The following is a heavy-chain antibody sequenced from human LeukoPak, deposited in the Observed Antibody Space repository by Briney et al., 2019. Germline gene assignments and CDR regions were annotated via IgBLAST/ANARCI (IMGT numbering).Heavy chain of an antibody. D-gene: IGHD4-17*01. CDR1: GGSISSGGYS. CDR3: ASHYASGLV. CDR2: IYYSGST. Sequence: PSETLSLTCTVSGGSISSGGYSWSWIRQHPGKGLEWIGYIYYSGSTYYNPSLKSRVTISVDTSKNQFSLKLSSVTAADTAVYYCASHYASGLVWGQGTLVTVSS. V-gene: IGHV4-31*03. J-gene: IGHJ4*02.